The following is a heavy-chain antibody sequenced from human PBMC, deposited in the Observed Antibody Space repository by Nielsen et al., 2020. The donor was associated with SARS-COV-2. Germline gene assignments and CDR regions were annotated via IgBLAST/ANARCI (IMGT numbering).Heavy chain of an antibody. J-gene: IGHJ4*02. V-gene: IGHV1-69*13. Sequence: SVKVSCKVSGGSLSGYSISWVRHAPGQGLEWMGSITPIFGTARSAQKFQGRVTITADESTSTVYMELSSLKSEDTAVYFCGRDGVGATSFDHWGQGTLVTVSS. CDR1: GGSLSGYS. CDR3: GRDGVGATSFDH. D-gene: IGHD1-26*01. CDR2: ITPIFGTA.